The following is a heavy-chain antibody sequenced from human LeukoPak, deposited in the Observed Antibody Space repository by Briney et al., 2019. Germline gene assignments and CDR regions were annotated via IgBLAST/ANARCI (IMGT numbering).Heavy chain of an antibody. CDR2: ISGSGIK. CDR1: RFTFSSYE. CDR3: ARDGAAPAYYFDY. V-gene: IGHV3-48*03. J-gene: IGHJ4*02. D-gene: IGHD6-13*01. Sequence: GGSLRLSCAASRFTFSSYEMNWVRQAPGKGLEWVSYISGSGIKHYADSVKGRFTISRDNAKNSLYLQMNSLRVEDTAVYYCARDGAAPAYYFDYWGQGTLVTVSS.